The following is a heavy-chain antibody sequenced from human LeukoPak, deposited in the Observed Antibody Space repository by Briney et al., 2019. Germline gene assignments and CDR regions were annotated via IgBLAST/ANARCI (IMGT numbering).Heavy chain of an antibody. CDR1: GYTFTIYY. V-gene: IGHV1-46*01. CDR2: INPSGGST. Sequence: ASVTVSFKASGYTFTIYYIHWVGQAPGQGREGMGFINPSGGSTNYAQKFQGRVTMTRDTSTSTVYMELSSLRSEDTAVYYCARGPRITMVRGGQWYYHMDVWGKGTTVTISS. D-gene: IGHD3-10*01. CDR3: ARGPRITMVRGGQWYYHMDV. J-gene: IGHJ6*03.